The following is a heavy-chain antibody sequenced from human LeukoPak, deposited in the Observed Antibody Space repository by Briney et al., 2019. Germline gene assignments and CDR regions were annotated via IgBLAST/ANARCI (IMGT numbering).Heavy chain of an antibody. CDR1: GFSVSNYY. Sequence: PGGSLRLSCAGSGFSVSNYYMNWVRQAPGKGLEGGSLIRDSGETFYADSVKGRFTISRDNSKNTVYLQMNRLRVEDTAVYFCARDRAVTQVWVEFDSWGQGTLVTVSS. V-gene: IGHV3-66*03. J-gene: IGHJ5*01. D-gene: IGHD3-16*01. CDR3: ARDRAVTQVWVEFDS. CDR2: IRDSGET.